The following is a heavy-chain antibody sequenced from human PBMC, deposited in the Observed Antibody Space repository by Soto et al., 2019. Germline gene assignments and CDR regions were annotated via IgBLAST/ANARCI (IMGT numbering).Heavy chain of an antibody. V-gene: IGHV4-31*03. D-gene: IGHD3-22*01. CDR1: GGSISSGGNY. J-gene: IGHJ4*02. CDR3: ARSTYYYDSSGPPSSYFDN. Sequence: QVQLQESGPGLVKPSQTLSLTCTVSGGSISSGGNYWTWIRQHPGKGLEWIGYIHYSGSTYYNPSLKSRVTISVDTSKNQFSLKLSSVTAADTAVYYCARSTYYYDSSGPPSSYFDNWGQGTLVTVSS. CDR2: IHYSGST.